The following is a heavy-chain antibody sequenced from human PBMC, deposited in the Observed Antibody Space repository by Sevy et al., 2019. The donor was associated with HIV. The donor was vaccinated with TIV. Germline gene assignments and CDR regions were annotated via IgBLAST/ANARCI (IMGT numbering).Heavy chain of an antibody. V-gene: IGHV3-33*01. CDR2: IWYDGSKK. J-gene: IGHJ4*01. CDR3: TRDYGSGYTFY. D-gene: IGHD6-19*01. CDR1: GFTFSSAG. Sequence: GGSLRVSCAASGFTFSSAGMHWVRQAPGKGLEWVAIIWYDGSKKYYADSVKGRFTISRDNSKNTVSLQMDSLRVEDTALYYCTRDYGSGYTFYRGHGTLVTVSS.